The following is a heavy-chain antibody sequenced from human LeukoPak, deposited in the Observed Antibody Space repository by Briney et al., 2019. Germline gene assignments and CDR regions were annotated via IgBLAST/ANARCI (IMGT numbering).Heavy chain of an antibody. J-gene: IGHJ3*02. D-gene: IGHD3-3*01. CDR3: ARDAFSRISIFGVVSDAFDI. V-gene: IGHV3-7*01. CDR2: IKQDGSEK. CDR1: GFTFSSYW. Sequence: GGSLRLSCAASGFTFSSYWMTWVRQAPGKGLEWVANIKQDGSEKYYVDSMKGRFTISRDNAKNSLYLQMNSLRAEDTAVYYCARDAFSRISIFGVVSDAFDIWGQGTIVTVSS.